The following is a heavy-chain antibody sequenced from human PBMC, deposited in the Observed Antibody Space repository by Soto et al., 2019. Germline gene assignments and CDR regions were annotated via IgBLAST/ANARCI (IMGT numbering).Heavy chain of an antibody. D-gene: IGHD3-3*01. CDR2: IYYSGST. CDR3: ARGITIFGVVNRGFDP. Sequence: SATLSLTCTVSGGSISSGGYYWSWIRQHPGKGLEWIGYIYYSGSTYYNPSLKSRVTISVDTSKNQFSLKLSSVTAADTAVYYCARGITIFGVVNRGFDPWGQGTLVTVSS. V-gene: IGHV4-31*03. J-gene: IGHJ5*02. CDR1: GGSISSGGYY.